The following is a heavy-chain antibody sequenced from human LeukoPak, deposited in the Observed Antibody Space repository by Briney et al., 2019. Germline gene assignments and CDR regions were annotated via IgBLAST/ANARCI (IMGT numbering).Heavy chain of an antibody. D-gene: IGHD3-22*01. CDR2: INPSGGST. CDR1: GGTFSSYA. V-gene: IGHV1-46*01. J-gene: IGHJ6*02. CDR3: ALSSSDSSGYVYYYYYGMDV. Sequence: RASVTVSCKASGGTFSSYAISWVRQAPGQGLEWMGIINPSGGSTSYAQKFQGRVTMTRDTSTSTVYMELSSLRSEDTAVYYCALSSSDSSGYVYYYYYGMDVWGQGTTVTVSS.